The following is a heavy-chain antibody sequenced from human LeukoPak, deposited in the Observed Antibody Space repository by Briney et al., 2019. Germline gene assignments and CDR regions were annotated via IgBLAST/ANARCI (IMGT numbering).Heavy chain of an antibody. Sequence: SSETLSLTCTVSGGSISSSSYYWGWIRQPPGKGLEWIGSIYYSGSTYYNPSLKSRVTISVDTSKNQFSLKLSSVTAADTAVYYCARQRRGGYSFHFGYWGQGTLVTVSS. CDR2: IYYSGST. V-gene: IGHV4-39*01. CDR1: GGSISSSSYY. D-gene: IGHD4-11*01. CDR3: ARQRRGGYSFHFGY. J-gene: IGHJ4*02.